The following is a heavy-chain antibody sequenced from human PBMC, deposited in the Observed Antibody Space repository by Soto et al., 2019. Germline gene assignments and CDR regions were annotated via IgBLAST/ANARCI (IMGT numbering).Heavy chain of an antibody. Sequence: ASVKVSCKASGYTFTSYGISWVRQAPGQGLEWMGWISACNGNTNYAQKLQGRVTMTTDTSTSTAYMELRSLRSDDTAVYYCAKNMVPSPYFDYWGQGTLVTVSS. J-gene: IGHJ4*02. D-gene: IGHD3-10*01. CDR1: GYTFTSYG. CDR3: AKNMVPSPYFDY. CDR2: ISACNGNT. V-gene: IGHV1-18*01.